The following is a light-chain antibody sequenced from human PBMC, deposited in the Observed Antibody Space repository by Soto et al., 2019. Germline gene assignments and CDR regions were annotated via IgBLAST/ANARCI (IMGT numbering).Light chain of an antibody. Sequence: EVVMTQSPATLSVSPGERATLSCRASKSVNASLAWYQQKPGQAPRLLIHGASTRATGIPARFSGSGFGTEFILTISSLQSEDFAVYYCQEYNTSLWTFGQGTKVEIK. V-gene: IGKV3-15*01. CDR1: KSVNAS. CDR2: GAS. J-gene: IGKJ1*01. CDR3: QEYNTSLWT.